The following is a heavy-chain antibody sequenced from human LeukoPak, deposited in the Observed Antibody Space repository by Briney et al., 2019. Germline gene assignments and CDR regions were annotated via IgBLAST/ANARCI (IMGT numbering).Heavy chain of an antibody. J-gene: IGHJ4*02. CDR2: ISYGGDNT. Sequence: GGSLTLSCAASGFTFTDYAMNWVRQAPGKGLEWVSGISYGGDNTYYADSVKGRFTISRDNPRNTLNLALNSLRAEDTAVYYCAKDPHPYGDSVGGYHFDYWGQGTLVTVSS. CDR1: GFTFTDYA. CDR3: AKDPHPYGDSVGGYHFDY. D-gene: IGHD4-17*01. V-gene: IGHV3-23*01.